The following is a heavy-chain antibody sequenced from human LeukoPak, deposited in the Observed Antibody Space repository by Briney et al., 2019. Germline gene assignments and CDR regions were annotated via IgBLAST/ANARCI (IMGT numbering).Heavy chain of an antibody. J-gene: IGHJ4*02. CDR3: ARDPARYYYDSSGYYYGSYFDY. CDR1: GFTFSGFA. V-gene: IGHV3-23*01. D-gene: IGHD3-22*01. Sequence: GGSLRLSCTASGFTFSGFAMTWVRRAPGKGLEWVSTISGSGGSTYYADSVKGRFTISRDNSKNTLYLQMNSLRAEDTAVYYCARDPARYYYDSSGYYYGSYFDYWGQGTLVTVSS. CDR2: ISGSGGST.